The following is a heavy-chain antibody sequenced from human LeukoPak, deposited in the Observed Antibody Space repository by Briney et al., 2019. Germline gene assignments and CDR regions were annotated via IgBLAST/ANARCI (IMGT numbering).Heavy chain of an antibody. D-gene: IGHD2-2*01. V-gene: IGHV5-51*01. CDR2: IYPGGSDT. J-gene: IGHJ5*02. Sequence: GESLKISCKGSGYSFPNYWIAWVRQMPGKGLEWMGIIYPGGSDTRYSPSFQGQVTISADKSISTAYLQWSSLKASDTAMYYCARLKYCSSTSCLPRQGWLDPWGQGTLVAVSS. CDR1: GYSFPNYW. CDR3: ARLKYCSSTSCLPRQGWLDP.